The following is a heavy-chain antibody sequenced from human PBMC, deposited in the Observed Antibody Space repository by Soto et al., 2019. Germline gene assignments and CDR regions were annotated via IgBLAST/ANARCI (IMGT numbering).Heavy chain of an antibody. CDR2: IYPGDSDT. CDR1: GYSFTSYW. Sequence: GESLKISCKGSGYSFTSYWIGWVRQIPGKGLEWMGIIYPGDSDTRYSPSFQGQVTISADKSISTAYLQWSSLKASDTAMYYCARPSYYYDSSGYYPDAFDIWGQGTMATVS. J-gene: IGHJ3*02. CDR3: ARPSYYYDSSGYYPDAFDI. D-gene: IGHD3-22*01. V-gene: IGHV5-51*01.